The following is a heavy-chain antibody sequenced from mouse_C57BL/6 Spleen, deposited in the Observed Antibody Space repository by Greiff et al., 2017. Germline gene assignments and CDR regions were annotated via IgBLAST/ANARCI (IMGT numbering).Heavy chain of an antibody. J-gene: IGHJ3*01. CDR2: IYPGDGDT. D-gene: IGHD3-2*02. CDR1: GYAFSSYW. CDR3: ARSDSSGYPFAY. V-gene: IGHV1-80*01. Sequence: VKLQQSGAELVKPGASVKISCKASGYAFSSYWMNWVKQRPGKGLEWIGQIYPGDGDTNYNGKFKGKATLTADKSSSTAYMQLSSLTSEDSAVYFCARSDSSGYPFAYWGQGTLVTVSA.